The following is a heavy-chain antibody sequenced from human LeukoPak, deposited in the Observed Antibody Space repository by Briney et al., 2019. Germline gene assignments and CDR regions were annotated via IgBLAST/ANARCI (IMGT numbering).Heavy chain of an antibody. CDR3: ARRYLPATRFDY. J-gene: IGHJ4*02. D-gene: IGHD5-24*01. CDR2: IYHSGNT. CDR1: GGSFSGYY. Sequence: SETLSLTCAVYGGSFSGYYWGWIRQPPGEGMEWIGSIYHSGNTFYNPSLKSLVTISVDTSKNQFSLKLTSVTAADTAVYYCARRYLPATRFDYWGQGTLVTVSS. V-gene: IGHV4-38-2*01.